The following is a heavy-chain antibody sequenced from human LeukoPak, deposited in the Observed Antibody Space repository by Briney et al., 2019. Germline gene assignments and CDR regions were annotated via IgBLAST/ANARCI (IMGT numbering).Heavy chain of an antibody. D-gene: IGHD3-10*01. CDR1: GFTFSSYS. V-gene: IGHV3-48*04. J-gene: IGHJ4*02. Sequence: GGSLRLSCAASGFTFSSYSMMWVRQAPGKGLEWVSYISSSSTTIHYADSVKGRFTISRDNAKNSLYLQMNSLRAEDTAVYYCARDRSPGNFDYWGQGTLVTVSS. CDR2: ISSSSTTI. CDR3: ARDRSPGNFDY.